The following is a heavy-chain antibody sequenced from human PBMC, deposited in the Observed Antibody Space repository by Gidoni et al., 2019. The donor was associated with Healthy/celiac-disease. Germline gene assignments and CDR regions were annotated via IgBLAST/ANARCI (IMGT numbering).Heavy chain of an antibody. CDR2: INHSVST. CDR1: GGSFSGYY. D-gene: IGHD5-18*01. Sequence: QVQLQQWGAGLLKPSETLSLNCAVYGGSFSGYYWSWIRQPPGKGLEWIGEINHSVSTNYNPSLKSRVTISVDTSKNQFPLKLSSVTAADTAVYYCARWIQLCLVGFDYWGQGTLVTVSS. CDR3: ARWIQLCLVGFDY. J-gene: IGHJ4*02. V-gene: IGHV4-34*01.